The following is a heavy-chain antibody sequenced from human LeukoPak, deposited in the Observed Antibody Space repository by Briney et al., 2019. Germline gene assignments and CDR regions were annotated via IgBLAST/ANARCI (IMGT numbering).Heavy chain of an antibody. J-gene: IGHJ4*02. CDR2: IYYSGST. CDR1: GGSISSNY. V-gene: IGHV4-59*08. Sequence: SETLSLTCTVSGGSISSNYWSWLRQPPGKGLEWIGYIYYSGSTNYNPSLKSRVTISVDTSKNQFSLKLSSVTAADTAVYYCARHRRAARYCSGGSCSNSFDYWGQGTLVTVSS. CDR3: ARHRRAARYCSGGSCSNSFDY. D-gene: IGHD2-15*01.